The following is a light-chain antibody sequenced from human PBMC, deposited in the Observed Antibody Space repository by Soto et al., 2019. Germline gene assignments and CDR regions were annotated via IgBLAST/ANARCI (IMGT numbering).Light chain of an antibody. CDR1: QDISNF. CDR3: QKYDSDPRT. J-gene: IGKJ1*01. Sequence: DIQMTQSPSSLSASVGDRVTVTCQASQDISNFLNWYQQKPGRAPRLLIYDASNLETGVPSRFSGSGSGTDFTLTISSLQPEDVATYYCQKYDSDPRTFGQGTKVEIK. V-gene: IGKV1-33*01. CDR2: DAS.